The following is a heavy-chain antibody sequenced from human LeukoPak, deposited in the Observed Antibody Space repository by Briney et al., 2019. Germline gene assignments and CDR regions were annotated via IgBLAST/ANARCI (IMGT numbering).Heavy chain of an antibody. CDR3: ASGLGGWFDP. D-gene: IGHD2-15*01. Sequence: SETLSLTCTVSGGSISSYYWSWIRQPPGKGLEWIGRIYTSGSTNYNPPLKSRVNISLDKSKNQFSLNLSSVTAADTAVYYCASGLGGWFDPWGQGTLVTVSS. CDR2: IYTSGST. J-gene: IGHJ5*02. CDR1: GGSISSYY. V-gene: IGHV4-4*07.